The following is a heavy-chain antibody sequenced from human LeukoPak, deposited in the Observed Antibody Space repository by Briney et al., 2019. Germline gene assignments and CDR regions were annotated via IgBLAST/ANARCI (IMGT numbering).Heavy chain of an antibody. CDR2: ISYDGRDK. Sequence: GGSLRLSCAASGFTFSSSVMHWVRQAPGKGLEWVAAISYDGRDKYFADSVKGRFTISRDNSKNTVDLQVNVLRAEDTAVYYCARETGNYYFDFWGQGTLVTVSS. D-gene: IGHD1-7*01. J-gene: IGHJ4*02. CDR3: ARETGNYYFDF. V-gene: IGHV3-30*03. CDR1: GFTFSSSV.